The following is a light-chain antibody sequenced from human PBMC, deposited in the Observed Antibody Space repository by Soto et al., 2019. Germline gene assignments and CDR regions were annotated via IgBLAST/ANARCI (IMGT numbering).Light chain of an antibody. CDR2: VNTDGSH. CDR3: QAWASDTQNYV. V-gene: IGLV4-69*01. CDR1: SGHSTYA. J-gene: IGLJ1*01. Sequence: QPVLTQSPSASASLGASVKLTCTLSSGHSTYAIAWHQQQPEKGPRYLMKVNTDGSHSKGDGIPDRFSGSSSGAERFLTISSLQSEDEADYYCQAWASDTQNYVFGFGTKLTVL.